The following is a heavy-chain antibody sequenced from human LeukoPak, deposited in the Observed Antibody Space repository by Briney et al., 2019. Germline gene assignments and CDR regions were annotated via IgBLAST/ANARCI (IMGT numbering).Heavy chain of an antibody. CDR2: IYSGGST. J-gene: IGHJ6*02. D-gene: IGHD4-17*01. Sequence: GGSLRLSCAASGFTVSSNYMSWVRQAPGKGLEWVSVIYSGGSTYYADSVKGRFTISRDNSKNTLYLQMNSLRAEDAAVYYCARDTDGDYYYYYGMDVWGQGTTVTVSS. CDR1: GFTVSSNY. V-gene: IGHV3-53*01. CDR3: ARDTDGDYYYYYGMDV.